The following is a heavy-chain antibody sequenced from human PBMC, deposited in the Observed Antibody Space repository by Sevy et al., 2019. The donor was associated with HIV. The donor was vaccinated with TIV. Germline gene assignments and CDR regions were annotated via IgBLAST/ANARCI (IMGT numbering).Heavy chain of an antibody. CDR2: IWNDGSNK. V-gene: IGHV3-33*01. Sequence: GGSLRLSCAASGFTFSNYGMHWVRQAPGKGLEWVAVIWNDGSNKYYADSVKGRFTISRDNSKNSLYLQMNSLRVEDTDVYFCARGGDFNDRSAKGDFDYWGQGTLVTVSS. CDR3: ARGGDFNDRSAKGDFDY. CDR1: GFTFSNYG. D-gene: IGHD3-22*01. J-gene: IGHJ4*02.